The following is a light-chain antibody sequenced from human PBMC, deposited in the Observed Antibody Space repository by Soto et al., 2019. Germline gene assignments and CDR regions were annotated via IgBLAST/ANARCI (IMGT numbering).Light chain of an antibody. CDR1: QSVSSSY. CDR3: QQYGSSPYT. J-gene: IGKJ2*01. Sequence: EIVLTQSPGTLSLSPGERATLSCRASQSVSSSYLAWYQQKPGQAPRLLIYGASSRATGIPDRFSGSGSGTDFTLTISRLEPEAFAVYYCQQYGSSPYTFSQGTKLEIK. V-gene: IGKV3-20*01. CDR2: GAS.